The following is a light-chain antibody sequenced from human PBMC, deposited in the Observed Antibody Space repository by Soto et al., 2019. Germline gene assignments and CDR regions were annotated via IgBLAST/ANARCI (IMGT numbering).Light chain of an antibody. CDR2: LGY. CDR3: MQALQTPPIT. CDR1: HSVLHNNEDNY. Sequence: DIVMTQSQLSLPVTPGEQTSISCRSSHSVLHNNEDNYLDWYLQKPGQSPQLMIYLGYNRASGVPDRFSGSGSGTDFTLKISRVEAEDVGIYYCMQALQTPPITCGQGTRLEIK. V-gene: IGKV2-28*01. J-gene: IGKJ5*01.